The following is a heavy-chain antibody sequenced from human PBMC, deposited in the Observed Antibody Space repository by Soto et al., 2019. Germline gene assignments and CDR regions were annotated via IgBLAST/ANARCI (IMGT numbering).Heavy chain of an antibody. Sequence: GGSLRLSCAASGFTFSSYVMTWVRQPPGKGLEWVSAISGSGGSTYYADSVKGRFTISRDNSKNTLYLQMNSLRAEDTAVYYCAKDRQGGGYSYGYLDWFDPWGQGTLVTVSS. CDR1: GFTFSSYV. V-gene: IGHV3-23*01. J-gene: IGHJ5*02. CDR2: ISGSGGST. D-gene: IGHD5-18*01. CDR3: AKDRQGGGYSYGYLDWFDP.